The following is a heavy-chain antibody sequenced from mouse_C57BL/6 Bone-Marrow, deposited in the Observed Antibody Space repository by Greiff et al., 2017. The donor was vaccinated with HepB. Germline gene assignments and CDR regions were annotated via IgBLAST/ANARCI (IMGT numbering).Heavy chain of an antibody. V-gene: IGHV1-82*01. Sequence: QVQLKESGPELVKPGASVKISCKASGYAFSSSWMNWVKQRPGKGLEWIGRIYPGDGDTNYNGKFKGKATLTADKSSSTAYMQLSSLTSEDSAVYFCARWGYYGSSYWGQGTTLTVSS. CDR1: GYAFSSSW. D-gene: IGHD1-1*01. CDR2: IYPGDGDT. J-gene: IGHJ2*01. CDR3: ARWGYYGSSY.